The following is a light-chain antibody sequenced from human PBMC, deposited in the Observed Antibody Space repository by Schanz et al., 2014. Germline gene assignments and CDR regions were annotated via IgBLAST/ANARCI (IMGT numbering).Light chain of an antibody. Sequence: DIQMTQSPSSLSASVGDRVTLTCRASQGISSYLAWYQQKPGKAPKLLIYGASTLQSGVPSRFSGSGSGTDFTLTISSLQPEDFATYYCQQSYSNPTFGGGTKVEIK. J-gene: IGKJ4*01. CDR2: GAS. CDR3: QQSYSNPT. V-gene: IGKV1-39*01. CDR1: QGISSY.